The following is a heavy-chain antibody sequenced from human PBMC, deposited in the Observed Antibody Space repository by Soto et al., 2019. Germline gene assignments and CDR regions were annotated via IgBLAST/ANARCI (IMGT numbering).Heavy chain of an antibody. Sequence: GGSLRLSCAASGFTFSNAWMSWVRQAPGKGLEWVGRIKIKTDGGTTDYAAPVKGRFTISRDDSKNTLYLQMNSLKTEDTAVYYCTTPNMTQANWGQGTLV. J-gene: IGHJ4*02. CDR2: IKIKTDGGTT. V-gene: IGHV3-15*01. CDR3: TTPNMTQAN. CDR1: GFTFSNAW.